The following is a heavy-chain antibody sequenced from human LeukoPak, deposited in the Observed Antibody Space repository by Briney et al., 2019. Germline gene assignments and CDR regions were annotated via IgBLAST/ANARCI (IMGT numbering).Heavy chain of an antibody. CDR2: MNPNSGNT. Sequence: ASVKVSCKASGYTFTNYDINWVRQATGQGLEWMGWMNPNSGNTGFVQKFQGRVILTRDTSINTAYMELGSLRSDDTAVYYCVRGNSGSYYLYWGQGTLVTVSS. CDR3: VRGNSGSYYLY. J-gene: IGHJ4*02. V-gene: IGHV1-8*02. CDR1: GYTFTNYD. D-gene: IGHD1-26*01.